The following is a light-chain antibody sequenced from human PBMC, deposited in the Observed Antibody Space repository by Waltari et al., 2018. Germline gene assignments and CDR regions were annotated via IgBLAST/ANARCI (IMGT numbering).Light chain of an antibody. CDR1: QSLTKKY. CDR2: GAS. CDR3: QQYGSSILYT. J-gene: IGKJ2*01. V-gene: IGKV3-20*01. Sequence: VLTQSPGTLSLSPGESATLSCRASQSLTKKYLAWYQQKPGQAPRLLIYGASSRAAGIPDRFSGSGSGTDFTLTISRLEPEDFAVYYCQQYGSSILYTFGQGIKLEIK.